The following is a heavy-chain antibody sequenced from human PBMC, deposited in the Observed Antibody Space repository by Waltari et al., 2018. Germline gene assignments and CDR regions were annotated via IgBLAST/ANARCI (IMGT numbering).Heavy chain of an antibody. D-gene: IGHD2-15*01. CDR1: GFTFSNYA. CDR3: ARGSYYCSGGACHSVLDS. J-gene: IGHJ4*02. CDR2: ISGRCDST. V-gene: IGHV3-23*01. Sequence: EVQLLESGGGSVQPGGSLRLSCTASGFTFSNYAMHWVRQVTGKGMEGFSVISGRCDSTTYAESVKGRFTISRDNSKNTLYVQRNILRDEDTAVYYCARGSYYCSGGACHSVLDSWGQGTLVTVSS.